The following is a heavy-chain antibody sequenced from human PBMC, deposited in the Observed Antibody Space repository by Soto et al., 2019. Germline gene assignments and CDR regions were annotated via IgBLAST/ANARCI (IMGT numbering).Heavy chain of an antibody. CDR3: AKGLTGAPYYAMDV. D-gene: IGHD7-27*01. CDR1: GFTFSSYA. V-gene: IGHV3-23*01. J-gene: IGHJ6*02. CDR2: ITGSGGRT. Sequence: EVQLLESGGGLVQPGGSLRLSCAASGFTFSSYAMSWVRQAPGKGLEWVSAITGSGGRTYYADSVKGRFAISRDNSKNTLYPQMNSLRAEDTAVYYCAKGLTGAPYYAMDVWGQGTTVTVSS.